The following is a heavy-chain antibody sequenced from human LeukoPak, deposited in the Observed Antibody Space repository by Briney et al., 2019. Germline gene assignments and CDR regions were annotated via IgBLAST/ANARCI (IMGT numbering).Heavy chain of an antibody. CDR1: GFTFSSYA. J-gene: IGHJ4*02. D-gene: IGHD5/OR15-5a*01. CDR2: ISYDGSNK. Sequence: GGSLRLSCAASGFTFSSYAMHWVRQAPGKGLEWVAVISYDGSNKYYADSVKGRFTISRDNTKNTLYLQMNSLRAEDTAVYYCARGGEVVYDYWGQGTLVTVSS. CDR3: ARGGEVVYDY. V-gene: IGHV3-30-3*01.